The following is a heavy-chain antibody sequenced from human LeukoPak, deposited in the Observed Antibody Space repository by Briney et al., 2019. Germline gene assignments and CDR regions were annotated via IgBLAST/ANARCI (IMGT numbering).Heavy chain of an antibody. CDR2: IKQDGSER. Sequence: GGSLRLFCAASGFTFSSYWMGWVRQAPGKGQEREANIKQDGSERYYVDSVKGRFTISRDNAKNSLYLQMNSLRAEDTAVYYCARDLGVGYCSGGSCYGSGAFDIWGQGTMVTVSS. D-gene: IGHD2-15*01. V-gene: IGHV3-7*01. CDR3: ARDLGVGYCSGGSCYGSGAFDI. J-gene: IGHJ3*02. CDR1: GFTFSSYW.